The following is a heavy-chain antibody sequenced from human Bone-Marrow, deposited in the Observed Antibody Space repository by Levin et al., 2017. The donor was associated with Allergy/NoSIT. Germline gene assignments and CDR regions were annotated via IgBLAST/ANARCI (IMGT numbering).Heavy chain of an antibody. CDR2: ISNYNGDT. CDR1: GYTFAPRG. J-gene: IGHJ3*02. V-gene: IGHV1-18*01. CDR3: ARNPVGDAFDI. D-gene: IGHD1-26*01. Sequence: ASVKVSCKASGYTFAPRGISWVRQAPGQGLEWLGWISNYNGDTHYARKFQGRVTLTTDTATSTAYMELRSLRSDDTATYYCARNPVGDAFDIWGQGTTVTVSS.